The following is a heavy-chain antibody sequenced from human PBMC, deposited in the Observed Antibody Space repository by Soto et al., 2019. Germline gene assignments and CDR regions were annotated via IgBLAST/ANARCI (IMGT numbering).Heavy chain of an antibody. CDR1: GFTFKNYA. CDR3: ATGGNTVTRFFEY. J-gene: IGHJ4*01. V-gene: IGHV3-23*01. Sequence: GGSLRLSCAASGFTFKNYAMSWVRQAPGKGPEWVSIIDSSGGSIYNADSVRGRFTISRDNSKNTLYLQMDSLRGDDTAVYYCATGGNTVTRFFEYWGQGTPVTVSS. D-gene: IGHD4-17*01. CDR2: IDSSGGSI.